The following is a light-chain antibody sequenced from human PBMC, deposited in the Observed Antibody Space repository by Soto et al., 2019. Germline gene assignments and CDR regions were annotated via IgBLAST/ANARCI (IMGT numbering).Light chain of an antibody. J-gene: IGLJ3*02. CDR3: VLYMGSGISV. V-gene: IGLV8-61*01. CDR2: STN. CDR1: SGSVSTSYY. Sequence: QTVVTQEPSFSVSPGSTVTLTGGLTSGSVSTSYYPSWYQQTPGQAPRTLIYSTNTRSSGVPDRFSGSILGNKAALTITGAQADDESDYYCVLYMGSGISVFGGGTKLTVL.